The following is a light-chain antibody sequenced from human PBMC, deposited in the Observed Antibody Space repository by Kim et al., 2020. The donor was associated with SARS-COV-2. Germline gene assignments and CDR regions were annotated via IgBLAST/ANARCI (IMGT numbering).Light chain of an antibody. CDR1: QSVLYSSNNKNY. J-gene: IGKJ4*01. V-gene: IGKV4-1*01. Sequence: DIVMTQSPDSLAVSLGERATINCKSSQSVLYSSNNKNYLAWYQQKPGQPPKLLIYWASTRESGVPDRFSGSGSGTDFTLTISSPQVEDVAVYYCQQYYSTPLTFGGGTKLEI. CDR2: WAS. CDR3: QQYYSTPLT.